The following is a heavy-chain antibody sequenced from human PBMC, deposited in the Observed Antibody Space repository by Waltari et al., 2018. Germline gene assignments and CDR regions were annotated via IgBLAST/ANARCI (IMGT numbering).Heavy chain of an antibody. CDR2: IGYEGSNK. J-gene: IGHJ4*02. Sequence: QVQLVESGGGVVQPGRSLRLSCAASGFTFRRYGMHWVRQAPGKGWEWVAVIGYEGSNKYYADSVKGRFTISRDNSKNTLYLQMNSLRAEDTAMYYCAKDDGWPRGYFDYWGQGTLVTVSS. CDR1: GFTFRRYG. V-gene: IGHV3-30*18. D-gene: IGHD2-15*01. CDR3: AKDDGWPRGYFDY.